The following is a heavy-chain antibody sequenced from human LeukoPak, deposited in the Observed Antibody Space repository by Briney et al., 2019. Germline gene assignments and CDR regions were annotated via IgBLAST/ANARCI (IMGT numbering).Heavy chain of an antibody. Sequence: SETLSLTCTVSGGSISSYYWSWIRQPAGKGLEWIGRIYTSGSTNYNPSLKSRVTMSVDTSKNQFSLKLSSVTAADTAVYYCARDNYDSSLNWFDPWGQGTLVTVSS. CDR1: GGSISSYY. CDR3: ARDNYDSSLNWFDP. J-gene: IGHJ5*02. CDR2: IYTSGST. V-gene: IGHV4-4*07. D-gene: IGHD3-22*01.